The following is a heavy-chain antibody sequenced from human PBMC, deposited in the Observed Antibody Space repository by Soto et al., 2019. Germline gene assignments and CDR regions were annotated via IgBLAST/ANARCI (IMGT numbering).Heavy chain of an antibody. D-gene: IGHD2-15*01. CDR1: GGSISSSSYY. V-gene: IGHV4-39*01. Sequence: SETLSLTCTVSGGSISSSSYYWGWIRQPPGKGLEWIGSIYYSGSTYYNPSLKSRVTISVDTSKNQFSLKLSSVTAADTAVYYCARHFPRYCSGGSCYYVGWFDPWGQGTLVTVSS. J-gene: IGHJ5*02. CDR3: ARHFPRYCSGGSCYYVGWFDP. CDR2: IYYSGST.